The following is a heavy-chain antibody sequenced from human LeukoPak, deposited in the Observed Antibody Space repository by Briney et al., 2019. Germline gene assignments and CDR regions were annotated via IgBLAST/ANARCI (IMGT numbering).Heavy chain of an antibody. D-gene: IGHD1-26*01. CDR3: ARLEGGSYQVDY. CDR1: GGSISSYY. Sequence: SETLSLTCTVSGGSISSYYWSWIRQPPGKGLEWIGYIYYSGSTNYNPSLKSRVTISVNKSKNQFSLKLSSVTAADTAVYYCARLEGGSYQVDYWGQGTLVTVSS. J-gene: IGHJ4*02. CDR2: IYYSGST. V-gene: IGHV4-59*08.